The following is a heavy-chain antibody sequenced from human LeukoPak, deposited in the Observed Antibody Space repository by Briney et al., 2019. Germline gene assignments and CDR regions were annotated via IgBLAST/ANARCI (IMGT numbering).Heavy chain of an antibody. J-gene: IGHJ6*02. CDR3: ARVSSRGSGNHAYGMDV. CDR1: GFTVSSNY. D-gene: IGHD3-10*01. V-gene: IGHV3-66*02. Sequence: PGGSLRLSCAASGFTVSSNYMRWDRQAPGKGLEWVSAIYSGGSTYYADSAKGRFTISRDNSKNTLYLQMNSLRAEDTAVYYCARVSSRGSGNHAYGMDVWGQGTTVTVSS. CDR2: IYSGGST.